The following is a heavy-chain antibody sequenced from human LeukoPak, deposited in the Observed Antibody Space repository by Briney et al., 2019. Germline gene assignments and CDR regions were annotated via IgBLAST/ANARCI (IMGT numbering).Heavy chain of an antibody. Sequence: SETLSLTCTVSGVSIRSSEYYWGWIRQPPGKGLEWIGNIYYSGSTNYNPSLKSRVTISVDTSKNQFSLKLSSVTAADTAVYYCARRGYYYDSSGFDYWGQGTLVTVSS. J-gene: IGHJ4*02. CDR3: ARRGYYYDSSGFDY. CDR1: GVSIRSSEYY. V-gene: IGHV4-39*07. CDR2: IYYSGST. D-gene: IGHD3-22*01.